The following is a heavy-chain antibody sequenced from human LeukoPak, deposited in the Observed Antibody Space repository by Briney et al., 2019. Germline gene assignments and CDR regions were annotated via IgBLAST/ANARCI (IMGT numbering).Heavy chain of an antibody. CDR1: GFTFSSYA. CDR2: ISGSGGST. V-gene: IGHV3-23*01. D-gene: IGHD2-15*01. J-gene: IGHJ4*02. CDR3: AKSLVGGYPVAGDY. Sequence: PGGSLRLSCAASGFTFSSYAMSWVRQAPGKGLEWVSAISGSGGSTYYADSVKGRFNISRDNSKNTLYLEMNSLRAEDTAVYYCAKSLVGGYPVAGDYWGQGTLVTVSS.